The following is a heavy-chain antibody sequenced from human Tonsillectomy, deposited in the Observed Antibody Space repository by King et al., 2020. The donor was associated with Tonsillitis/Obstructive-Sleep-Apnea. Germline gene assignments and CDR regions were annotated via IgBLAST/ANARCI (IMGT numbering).Heavy chain of an antibody. V-gene: IGHV1-69*01. J-gene: IGHJ6*03. CDR2: IIPIFGAA. Sequence: QLVQSGAEVKKPGSSVKVSCKASGGTFSNSAISWVRQAPGQGLEWMGGIIPIFGAANYAQKFQGRVTITADESTNTAYMELSSLRAEDTAVYYCAGKSGGYYYYYMDVWGKGTTVTVSS. D-gene: IGHD1-26*01. CDR3: AGKSGGYYYYYMDV. CDR1: GGTFSNSA.